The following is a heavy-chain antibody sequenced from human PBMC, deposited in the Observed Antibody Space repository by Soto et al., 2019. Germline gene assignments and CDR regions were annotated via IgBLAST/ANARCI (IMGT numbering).Heavy chain of an antibody. CDR1: GYTFTSYD. Sequence: QVQLVQSGAEVKKPGASVKVSCKASGYTFTSYDINWVRQATGQGLEWMGWTNPNNGNAGYAQKFQGRVTTSRNTSISTVYMELSSLRSEDTDVCYCARGPTVAGTRDWGQGTLVTVSS. D-gene: IGHD6-19*01. CDR3: ARGPTVAGTRD. V-gene: IGHV1-8*01. J-gene: IGHJ4*02. CDR2: TNPNNGNA.